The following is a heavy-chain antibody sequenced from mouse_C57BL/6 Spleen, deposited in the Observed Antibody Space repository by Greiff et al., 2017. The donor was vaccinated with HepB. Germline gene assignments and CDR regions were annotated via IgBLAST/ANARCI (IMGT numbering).Heavy chain of an antibody. CDR2: ISSGSSTI. D-gene: IGHD4-1*01. CDR3: ANWDGAY. CDR1: GFTFSDYG. V-gene: IGHV5-17*01. Sequence: EVKLMESGGGLVKPGGSLKLSCAASGFTFSDYGMHWVRQAPEKGLEWVAYISSGSSTIYYADTVKGRFTISRDNAKNTLFLQMTSLRSEDTAMYYCANWDGAYWGQGTRVTVSA. J-gene: IGHJ3*01.